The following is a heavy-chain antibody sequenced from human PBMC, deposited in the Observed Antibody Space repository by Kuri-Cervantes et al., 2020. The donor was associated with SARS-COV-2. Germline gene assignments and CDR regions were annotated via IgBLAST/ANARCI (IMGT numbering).Heavy chain of an antibody. CDR2: IGSTAYGGTA. J-gene: IGHJ3*02. CDR3: TRDAVVAALYGAFDI. V-gene: IGHV3-49*04. CDR1: GVTFSHYT. Sequence: GGSLRLSCAASGVTFSHYTMSWVRQAPGKGLEWVGFIGSTAYGGTAEYAASVKGRFIISRDDSKYIAYLQMNSLKTEDTAVYYCTRDAVVAALYGAFDIWGQGTMVTVSS. D-gene: IGHD2-15*01.